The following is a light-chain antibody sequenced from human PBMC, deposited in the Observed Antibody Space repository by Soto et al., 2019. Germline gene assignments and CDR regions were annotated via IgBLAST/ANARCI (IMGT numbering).Light chain of an antibody. CDR3: QQFNTWPRT. CDR2: RTS. Sequence: EIVMTQSPATLSVSPGERATLSCRASLSVSTSLAWYQQKPGQAPRLLIYRTSTRATGIPARFSGSGSGTEFTLTISSLQSEDFAVYYCQQFNTWPRTFGQGTKVDIK. V-gene: IGKV3-15*01. CDR1: LSVSTS. J-gene: IGKJ1*01.